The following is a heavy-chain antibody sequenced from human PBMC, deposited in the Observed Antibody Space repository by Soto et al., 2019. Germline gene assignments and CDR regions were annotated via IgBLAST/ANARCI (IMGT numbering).Heavy chain of an antibody. J-gene: IGHJ6*02. CDR3: ARHKDQQHAPMDV. CDR1: GYSFTSYW. CDR2: IYPGDSDT. V-gene: IGHV5-51*01. D-gene: IGHD6-13*01. Sequence: PGESLKISCKGSGYSFTSYWIGWVRQMPGKGLEWMGIIYPGDSDTRYSPSFQGQVTISADKSISTAYLQWSSLKASDTAMYYCARHKDQQHAPMDVWGQGTTVTVSS.